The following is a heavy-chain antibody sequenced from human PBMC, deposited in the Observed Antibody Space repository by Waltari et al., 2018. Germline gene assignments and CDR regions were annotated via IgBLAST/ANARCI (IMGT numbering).Heavy chain of an antibody. J-gene: IGHJ5*02. D-gene: IGHD5-12*01. Sequence: QLQLQESGPGLVKPSETLSLTCTVSGGSISSSSYYWGWIRQSPGKGLEWIGSIYYSGTTSSNPTLKSRVPISEDTSMNQFSLKLSSVTAADTAVYYCARHWKKSGYRFDPWGQGTLVTVSS. CDR3: ARHWKKSGYRFDP. V-gene: IGHV4-39*01. CDR2: IYYSGTT. CDR1: GGSISSSSYY.